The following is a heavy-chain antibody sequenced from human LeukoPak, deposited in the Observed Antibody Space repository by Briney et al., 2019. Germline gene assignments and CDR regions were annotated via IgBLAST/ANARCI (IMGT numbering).Heavy chain of an antibody. D-gene: IGHD3-16*02. J-gene: IGHJ4*02. CDR2: ISTYNGNT. V-gene: IGHV1-18*04. CDR1: GYTFTSSG. CDR3: ARDYAWGSYRYFDY. Sequence: GASVKVSCKASGYTFTSSGISWVRQAPGQGLEWMAWISTYNGNTNYAQKLQDRVTMTTDTSTSTAYMELRSLRSDDTAVYYCARDYAWGSYRYFDYWGQGTLVTVSS.